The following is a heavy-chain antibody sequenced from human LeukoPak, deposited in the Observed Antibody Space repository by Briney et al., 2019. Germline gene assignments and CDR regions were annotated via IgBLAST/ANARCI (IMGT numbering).Heavy chain of an antibody. V-gene: IGHV1-69*13. D-gene: IGHD6-13*01. J-gene: IGHJ4*02. CDR2: IIPIFGTA. Sequence: GASVKVSCKASGGTFSSYAISWVRQAPGQGLEWMGGIIPIFGTANYAQKFQGRVTITADEPTSTAYVELSSLRSEDTAVYYCARAGYSSSWFESYFDYWGQGTLVTVSS. CDR3: ARAGYSSSWFESYFDY. CDR1: GGTFSSYA.